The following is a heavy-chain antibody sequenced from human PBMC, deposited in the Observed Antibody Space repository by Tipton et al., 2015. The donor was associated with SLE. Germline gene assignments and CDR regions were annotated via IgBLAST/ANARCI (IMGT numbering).Heavy chain of an antibody. CDR3: ARDQDYYGSGREGGFDY. CDR1: GGSISSGSYY. Sequence: QTLSLTCTVSGGSISSGSYYWSWIRQPAGKGLEWIGRIYTSGSTNYNPSLKSRVTISVDTSKNQFSLKLSSVTAADTAVYYCARDQDYYGSGREGGFDYWGQGTLVTVSS. D-gene: IGHD3-10*01. V-gene: IGHV4-61*02. CDR2: IYTSGST. J-gene: IGHJ4*02.